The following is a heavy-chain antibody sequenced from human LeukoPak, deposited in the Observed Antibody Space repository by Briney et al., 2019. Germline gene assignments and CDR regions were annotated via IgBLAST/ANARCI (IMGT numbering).Heavy chain of an antibody. Sequence: GGSLRLSCAASGFTVSSNYMSWVRQAPGKGLEWVSVIYSGGNTYYTDSVKGRFTISRDDSKNTLHLQMNSLRAEDTAVYYCARGQYTYGHLYALDIWGQGTMVTVSS. J-gene: IGHJ3*02. CDR2: IYSGGNT. CDR1: GFTVSSNY. V-gene: IGHV3-53*01. D-gene: IGHD5-18*01. CDR3: ARGQYTYGHLYALDI.